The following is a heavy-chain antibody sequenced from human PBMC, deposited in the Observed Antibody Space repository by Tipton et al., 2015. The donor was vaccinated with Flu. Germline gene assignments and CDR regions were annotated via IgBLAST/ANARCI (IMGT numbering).Heavy chain of an antibody. Sequence: SLRLSCAASGFTFSSYSMNWVRQAPGKGLEWVSSISSSSSYIYYADSVKGRFTISRDNSKNTLYLQMNSLRAEDTAVYYCARDMHGSGSDDAFDIWGQGTMVTVSS. J-gene: IGHJ3*02. D-gene: IGHD3-10*01. CDR3: ARDMHGSGSDDAFDI. V-gene: IGHV3-21*01. CDR2: ISSSSSYI. CDR1: GFTFSSYS.